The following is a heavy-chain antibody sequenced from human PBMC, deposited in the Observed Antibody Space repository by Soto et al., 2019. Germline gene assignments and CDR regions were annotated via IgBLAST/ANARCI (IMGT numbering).Heavy chain of an antibody. CDR1: ANPYTRYA. Sequence: SVEVSCNASANPYTRYAMHSVRQAPGQRLELIGWITAGNGNTKYSQVFQGRVTITRDTSASTVYMELSSLRSEDTAVYYCARSIIVLVPAAIRGGAFDIWGQGTMVTVSS. J-gene: IGHJ3*02. D-gene: IGHD2-2*01. CDR3: ARSIIVLVPAAIRGGAFDI. CDR2: ITAGNGNT. V-gene: IGHV1-3*01.